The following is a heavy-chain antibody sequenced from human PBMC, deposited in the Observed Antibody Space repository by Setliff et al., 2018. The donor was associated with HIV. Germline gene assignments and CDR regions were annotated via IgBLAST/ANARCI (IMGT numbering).Heavy chain of an antibody. D-gene: IGHD3-3*01. V-gene: IGHV4-31*03. Sequence: SETLSLTCTVSGGSISSGVYYWSWIRHHPGKGLEWIGYIHYSGSIYYNPSLKSRVTISVDTSKNQFSLKLSSVTAADTAVYYCARVCPPVRYNFWSGYYPKAGYLDYWGQGALVTVS. CDR2: IHYSGSI. CDR3: ARVCPPVRYNFWSGYYPKAGYLDY. J-gene: IGHJ4*02. CDR1: GGSISSGVYY.